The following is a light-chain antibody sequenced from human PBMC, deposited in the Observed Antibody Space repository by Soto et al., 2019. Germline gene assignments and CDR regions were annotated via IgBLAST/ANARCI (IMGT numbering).Light chain of an antibody. CDR3: QQYYSTPYT. Sequence: DIVMTQFADSLAMSLGERATINCKSSQSVLYRSNNKNYLAWYQQKPGQPPKLLIYWASTRESGVPDRFSGSGSGTDFTLTISSLQAEDVAVYYCQQYYSTPYTFGQGTKLEIK. CDR2: WAS. J-gene: IGKJ2*01. CDR1: QSVLYRSNNKNY. V-gene: IGKV4-1*01.